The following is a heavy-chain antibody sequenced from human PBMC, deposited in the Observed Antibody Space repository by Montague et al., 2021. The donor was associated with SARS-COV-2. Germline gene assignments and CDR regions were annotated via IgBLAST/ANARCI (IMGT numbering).Heavy chain of an antibody. D-gene: IGHD2-15*01. J-gene: IGHJ4*02. Sequence: CAISGDSVSTHSGTRNWVRLSPSRGLEWLGRTYYRSEWYSDYSVSVKSRISVNPDTSKNQFSLQLNSVTPEDTAVYYCARAERGSCGDGNCYQYFFNYWGQGTLVTVSS. CDR1: GDSVSTHSGT. CDR3: ARAERGSCGDGNCYQYFFNY. CDR2: TYYRSEWYS. V-gene: IGHV6-1*01.